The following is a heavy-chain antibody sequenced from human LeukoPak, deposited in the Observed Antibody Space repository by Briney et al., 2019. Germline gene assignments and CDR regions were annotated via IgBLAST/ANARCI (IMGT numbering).Heavy chain of an antibody. Sequence: GGSLRLSCGASGFTFNRRGMHWVRQAPGKGLEWGAFIRYDGGETFYADFVKGRFTISRDNSKNTLSLQLNTLGPEDTALYYCAKDGDDCIDYWGPGTLVTVSS. CDR2: IRYDGGET. J-gene: IGHJ4*02. CDR3: AKDGDDCIDY. CDR1: GFTFNRRG. V-gene: IGHV3-30*02. D-gene: IGHD2-21*01.